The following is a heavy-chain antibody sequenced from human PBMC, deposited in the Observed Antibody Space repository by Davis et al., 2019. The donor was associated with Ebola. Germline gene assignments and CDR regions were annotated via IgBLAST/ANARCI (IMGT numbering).Heavy chain of an antibody. Sequence: PGGSLRLSCAASGFALSSYWMSWVRQAPGKGLEWVSYISSSSSTIYYADSVKGRLTMSRDNAKNSLYLQMNSLRDEDTAVYYCVRDEDGDYDFDNWGQGTLVTVSS. CDR3: VRDEDGDYDFDN. D-gene: IGHD4-17*01. CDR2: ISSSSSTI. CDR1: GFALSSYW. V-gene: IGHV3-48*02. J-gene: IGHJ4*02.